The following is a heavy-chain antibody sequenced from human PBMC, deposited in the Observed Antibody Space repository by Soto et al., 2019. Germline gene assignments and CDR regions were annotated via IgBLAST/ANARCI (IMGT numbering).Heavy chain of an antibody. D-gene: IGHD6-13*01. CDR2: ISYDGRNK. CDR3: AKGEGVAAGYYYYGSYV. Sequence: QVQLVESGGGVLQHGRSLRLSCAASGFTFSSYGMHWVRQPPGEALEWVAVISYDGRNKYYADSVNGRFTISRDNTKHSLYLHMNILTDADTAVYYCAKGEGVAAGYYYYGSYVTCSSTMDTVSS. CDR1: GFTFSSYG. J-gene: IGHJ6*04. V-gene: IGHV3-30*18.